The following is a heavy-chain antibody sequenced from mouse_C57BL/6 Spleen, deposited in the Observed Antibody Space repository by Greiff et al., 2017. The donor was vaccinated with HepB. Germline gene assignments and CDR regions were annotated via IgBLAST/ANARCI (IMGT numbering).Heavy chain of an antibody. CDR2: INPSSGYT. Sequence: VQVVESGAELARPGASVKMSCKASGYTFTSYTMHWVKQRPGQGLEWIGYINPSSGYTKYNQKFKDKATLTADKSSSTAYMQLSSLTSEDSAVYYCAREGYGSSYGNYWGQGTTLTVSS. V-gene: IGHV1-4*01. J-gene: IGHJ2*01. CDR3: AREGYGSSYGNY. D-gene: IGHD1-1*01. CDR1: GYTFTSYT.